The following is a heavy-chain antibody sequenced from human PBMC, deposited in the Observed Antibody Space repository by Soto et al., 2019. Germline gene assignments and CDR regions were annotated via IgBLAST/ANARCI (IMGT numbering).Heavy chain of an antibody. D-gene: IGHD2-15*01. CDR2: INPESTTI. Sequence: EAQLVESGGGLVQPGGSLRLSCTGSGIDLSIYWMHWVRQAPGKGLVWVSRINPESTTISYADSVKGRATISRDNAENTLFLHMNSLSAEDTGVYYCTKDTFGGRESWGQGTLVTVSS. CDR3: TKDTFGGRES. J-gene: IGHJ5*02. V-gene: IGHV3-74*01. CDR1: GIDLSIYW.